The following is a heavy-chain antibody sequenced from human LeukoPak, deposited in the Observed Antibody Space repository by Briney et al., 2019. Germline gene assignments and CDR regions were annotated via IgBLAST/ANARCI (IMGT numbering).Heavy chain of an antibody. CDR2: ISSSSSYI. Sequence: PGGSLRLSCAASGFTFSTYSMNWVRQAPGKGLEWVSSISSSSSYIYYADSVKGRFTISRDNAKNSLYLQMNSLRAEDTAVYYCARAMVRGVISLAVDYYYGMDVWGQGTTVTVSS. V-gene: IGHV3-21*01. CDR3: ARAMVRGVISLAVDYYYGMDV. D-gene: IGHD3-10*01. J-gene: IGHJ6*02. CDR1: GFTFSTYS.